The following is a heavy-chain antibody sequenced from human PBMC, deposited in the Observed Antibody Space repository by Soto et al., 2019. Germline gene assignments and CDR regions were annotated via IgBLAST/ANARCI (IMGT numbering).Heavy chain of an antibody. CDR1: GFTFRNYA. CDR3: AKDAQWELLLRYFDY. V-gene: IGHV3-23*01. J-gene: IGHJ4*02. CDR2: ISGSGDST. Sequence: PGGSLRLSCAASGFTFRNYALSWVRQAPGKGLEWVSGISGSGDSTYYADSVKGRFTISRDNSKNTLYLQMNSLRAEDTAVYYCAKDAQWELLLRYFDYWGQGTLVTVSS. D-gene: IGHD1-26*01.